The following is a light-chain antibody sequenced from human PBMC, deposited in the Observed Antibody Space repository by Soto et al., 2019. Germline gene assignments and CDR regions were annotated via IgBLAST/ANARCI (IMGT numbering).Light chain of an antibody. CDR3: QQPGSSLIT. CDR1: QSVTTQ. V-gene: IGKV3-20*01. J-gene: IGKJ5*01. Sequence: EVTQSQGALSLAQRERATLSCMASQSVTTQLAWYQQKPGQAPRLLIYGASSRATGIPDRFSGSGSGTDFSLTIIRLEPEDFAVYYCQQPGSSLITFGQGTRLEIK. CDR2: GAS.